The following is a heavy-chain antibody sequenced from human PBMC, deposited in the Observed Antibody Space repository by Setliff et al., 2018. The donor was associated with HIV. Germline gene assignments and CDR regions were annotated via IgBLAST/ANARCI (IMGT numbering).Heavy chain of an antibody. V-gene: IGHV4-39*01. CDR3: ARRPIKGYGPFDS. D-gene: IGHD2-15*01. CDR1: GGSVGSSSYY. J-gene: IGHJ4*02. CDR2: VYYTGST. Sequence: PSETLSLTCTVSGGSVGSSSYYWAWIRQPPGKGLEWIGIVYYTGSTNYNPSLKSRVAMSVDTSRNQFSLKLTSVTAADTAVYYCARRPIKGYGPFDSWGPGTLVTVSS.